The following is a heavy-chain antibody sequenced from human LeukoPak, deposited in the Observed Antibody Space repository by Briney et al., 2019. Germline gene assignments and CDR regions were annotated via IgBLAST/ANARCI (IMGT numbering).Heavy chain of an antibody. V-gene: IGHV3-30-3*01. Sequence: GGSLRLSCAASGFTFSSYAMHWVRQAPGKGLEWVAVISYDGSNKYYADSVKGRFTISRDNSKNTLYLQMNSLRAEDTAVYYCGNVDTATGNAFDIWGQGTMVTVSS. D-gene: IGHD5-18*01. CDR2: ISYDGSNK. CDR1: GFTFSSYA. CDR3: GNVDTATGNAFDI. J-gene: IGHJ3*02.